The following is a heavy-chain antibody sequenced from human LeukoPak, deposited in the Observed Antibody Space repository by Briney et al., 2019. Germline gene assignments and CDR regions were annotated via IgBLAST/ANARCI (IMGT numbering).Heavy chain of an antibody. V-gene: IGHV4-28*01. CDR2: IYYSGST. CDR3: ARIGSDDTALDY. D-gene: IGHD5-18*01. J-gene: IGHJ4*02. CDR1: GYSISSSNW. Sequence: MPSETLSLTCAVSGYSISSSNWWGWIRQPPGKGLEWIGYIYYSGSTYYNPSLKSRATMSVDTSKNQFSLKLSSVTAVDTAVYYCARIGSDDTALDYWGQGTLVTVSS.